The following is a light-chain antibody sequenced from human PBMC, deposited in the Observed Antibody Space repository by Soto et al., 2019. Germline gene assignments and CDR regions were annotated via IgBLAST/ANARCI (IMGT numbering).Light chain of an antibody. J-gene: IGKJ1*01. CDR1: QSVSSD. Sequence: VVTQSPATLSVFPGETATLSCRASQSVSSDLAWYQQRPGQAPRLLIYGASTRATGIPARFRGSGSGTEFRLTISSLQSEDFATYYCQHHNTWHPQMAFCRGINVDIK. CDR2: GAS. CDR3: QHHNTWHPQMA. V-gene: IGKV3-15*01.